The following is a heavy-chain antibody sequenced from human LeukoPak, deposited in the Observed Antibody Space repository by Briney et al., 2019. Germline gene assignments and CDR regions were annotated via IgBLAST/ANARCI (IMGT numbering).Heavy chain of an antibody. CDR2: IYYSGST. V-gene: IGHV4-59*01. CDR3: ARYFYDSSGFNY. CDR1: GGSISNYY. D-gene: IGHD3-22*01. Sequence: PSETLSLTCTVSGGSISNYYWSWIRQPPGKGLEWIGYIYYSGSTNYNPFLKSRVTISVDTSKNQFSLKLISVTAADTAVYYCARYFYDSSGFNYWGQGTLVTVSS. J-gene: IGHJ4*02.